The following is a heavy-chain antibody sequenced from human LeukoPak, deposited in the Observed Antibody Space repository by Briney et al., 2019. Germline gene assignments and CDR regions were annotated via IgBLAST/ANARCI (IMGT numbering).Heavy chain of an antibody. CDR3: ARGGDGGFWSGFDY. J-gene: IGHJ4*02. D-gene: IGHD3-3*01. Sequence: GASVKVSCKASGYTFTSYAMNWVRQAPGQGLEWMGWINTNTGNPTYAQGFTGRFVFSLDTSVSTAYLQISSLKAEDTAVYYCARGGDGGFWSGFDYWGQGTLVTVSS. CDR1: GYTFTSYA. V-gene: IGHV7-4-1*02. CDR2: INTNTGNP.